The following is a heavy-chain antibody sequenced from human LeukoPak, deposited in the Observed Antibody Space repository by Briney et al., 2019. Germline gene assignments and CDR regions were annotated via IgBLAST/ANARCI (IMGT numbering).Heavy chain of an antibody. CDR2: ISYDGSNK. J-gene: IGHJ4*02. D-gene: IGHD3-16*01. CDR3: ARRAGAYTHPYDY. Sequence: GGSLRLSCAASGFTFGSYGMHWVRQAPGKGLEWVAVISYDGSNKYYADSVKGRFTISRDNSKNTLYLQMNSLRAEDTAVYYCARRAGAYTHPYDYWGQGTLVTVS. V-gene: IGHV3-30*03. CDR1: GFTFGSYG.